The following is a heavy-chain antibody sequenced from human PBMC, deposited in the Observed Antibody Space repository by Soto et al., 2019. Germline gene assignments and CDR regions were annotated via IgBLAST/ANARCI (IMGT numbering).Heavy chain of an antibody. CDR1: GYTFTNND. Sequence: ASVKVSCTASGYTFTNNDVCWVRQTPGQGLEWMGWISPYSGKTNYARKFQGRVTMATDTSTSTAYMEVRSLTSDDTAVYYCAREGLLLLPDYWGQGTLVTSPQ. CDR3: AREGLLLLPDY. J-gene: IGHJ4*02. D-gene: IGHD3-22*01. V-gene: IGHV1-18*01. CDR2: ISPYSGKT.